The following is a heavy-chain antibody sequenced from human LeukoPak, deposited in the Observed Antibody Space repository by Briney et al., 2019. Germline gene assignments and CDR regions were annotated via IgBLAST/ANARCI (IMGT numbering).Heavy chain of an antibody. CDR1: GFTFSSYA. Sequence: GGSLRLSCAASGFTFSSYAMSWVRQAPGKGLEWASAISGSGGATYYTDSAKGRFTISRDNAKNSLYLQMNSLRDEDTAVYYCARGPPGVRYYYDSSGHLLDYWGQGTLVTVSS. V-gene: IGHV3-23*01. CDR3: ARGPPGVRYYYDSSGHLLDY. D-gene: IGHD3-22*01. J-gene: IGHJ4*02. CDR2: ISGSGGAT.